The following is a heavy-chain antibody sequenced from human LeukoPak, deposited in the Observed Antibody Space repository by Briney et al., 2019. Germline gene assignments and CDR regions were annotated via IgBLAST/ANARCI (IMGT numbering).Heavy chain of an antibody. CDR2: TSWNGGST. J-gene: IGHJ4*02. Sequence: GGSLRLSRAASGFPFDDYGMSWVRQAPGKGLEWVSGTSWNGGSTGYADSVKGRFTISRDNAKNSLYLQMNSLRAEDTAVYYCARDLSDYYDSSGYYNPLDYWGQGTLVTVSS. CDR3: ARDLSDYYDSSGYYNPLDY. CDR1: GFPFDDYG. V-gene: IGHV3-20*04. D-gene: IGHD3-22*01.